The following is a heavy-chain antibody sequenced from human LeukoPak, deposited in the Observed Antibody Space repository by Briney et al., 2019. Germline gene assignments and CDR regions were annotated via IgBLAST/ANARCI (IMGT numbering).Heavy chain of an antibody. J-gene: IGHJ4*02. Sequence: SETLSLTCTVSGGSISSYYWSWIRQPPGKGLEWIGYIYYSGSTNYNPSLKSRVTISVDTSKNQFSLKLSSVTAADTAVYYCARRVRDGHNYDYWGQGTLVTVSS. V-gene: IGHV4-59*08. CDR3: ARRVRDGHNYDY. CDR1: GGSISSYY. D-gene: IGHD5-24*01. CDR2: IYYSGST.